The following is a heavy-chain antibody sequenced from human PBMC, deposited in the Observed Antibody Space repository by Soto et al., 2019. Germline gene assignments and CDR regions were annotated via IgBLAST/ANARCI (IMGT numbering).Heavy chain of an antibody. D-gene: IGHD5-18*01. CDR3: ARGDPAMAESNYYSYGMDV. Sequence: GDSVKVTFKASGGTFSSYAISWVRQAPGQGLEWMGGIIPIFGTANYAQKFQGRVTITADKSTSTAYMELSSLRSEDTAVYYCARGDPAMAESNYYSYGMDVWGQGTTVTVSS. CDR2: IIPIFGTA. CDR1: GGTFSSYA. V-gene: IGHV1-69*06. J-gene: IGHJ6*02.